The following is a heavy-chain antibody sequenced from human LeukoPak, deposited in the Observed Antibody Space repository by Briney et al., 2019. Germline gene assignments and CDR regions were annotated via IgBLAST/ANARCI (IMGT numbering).Heavy chain of an antibody. J-gene: IGHJ6*03. CDR3: AKDVPKYCSSTSCYHYYYMDV. D-gene: IGHD2-2*01. CDR2: ISGSDDST. V-gene: IGHV3-23*01. Sequence: GGSLRLSCAASGFTFSSYAMSWVRRAPGKGLEWVSAISGSDDSTYYADSVKGRFTISRGNSKNTLYLQMNSLRAEDTAVYYCAKDVPKYCSSTSCYHYYYMDVWGKGTTVTVSS. CDR1: GFTFSSYA.